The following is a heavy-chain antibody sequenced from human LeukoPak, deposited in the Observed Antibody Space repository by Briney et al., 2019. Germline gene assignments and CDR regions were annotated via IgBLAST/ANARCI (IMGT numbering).Heavy chain of an antibody. V-gene: IGHV1-69*01. Sequence: SVKASRKASGGTFSSYAISWVRQAPGQGLEWMGGIIPIFGTANYAQKFQGRVTITADESTSTAYMELSSLRSEDTAVYYCARGLRRRTLYYFDYWGQGTLVTVSS. CDR1: GGTFSSYA. J-gene: IGHJ4*02. CDR3: ARGLRRRTLYYFDY. CDR2: IIPIFGTA.